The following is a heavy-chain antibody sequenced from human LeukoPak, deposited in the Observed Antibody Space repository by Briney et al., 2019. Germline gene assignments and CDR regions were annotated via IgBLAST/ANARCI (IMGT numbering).Heavy chain of an antibody. D-gene: IGHD2-2*01. CDR2: INSNSGGT. CDR1: GYTFTDFY. J-gene: IGHJ5*02. V-gene: IGHV1-2*02. CDR3: ARVGYCSSTSCSPYNWFDP. Sequence: GASVKVSCKASGYTFTDFYMHWVRQAPGQGLEWMGWINSNSGGTNYAQKFQGRVTMARDTSTSTAYMDLSRLRSDDTAVYYCARVGYCSSTSCSPYNWFDPWGQGTLVTVSS.